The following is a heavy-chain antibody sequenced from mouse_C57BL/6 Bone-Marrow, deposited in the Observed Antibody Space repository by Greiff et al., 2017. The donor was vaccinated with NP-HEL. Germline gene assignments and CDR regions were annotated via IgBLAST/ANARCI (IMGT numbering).Heavy chain of an antibody. Sequence: VQLVESGAELARPGASVKLSCKASGYTFTSYGISWVKQRTGQGLEWIGEIYPRSGNTYYNEKFKGKATLTADKSSSTAYMELRSLTSEDSAVYVCAFYDGYLWYFDVWGTGTTVTVSS. V-gene: IGHV1-81*01. CDR1: GYTFTSYG. CDR3: AFYDGYLWYFDV. J-gene: IGHJ1*03. D-gene: IGHD2-3*01. CDR2: IYPRSGNT.